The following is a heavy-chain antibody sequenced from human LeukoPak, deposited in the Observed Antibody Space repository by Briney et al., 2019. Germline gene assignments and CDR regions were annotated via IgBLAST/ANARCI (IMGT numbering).Heavy chain of an antibody. CDR1: GFTFSDYG. J-gene: IGHJ4*02. Sequence: GGSLRLSCAVSGFTFSDYGMHWVRQAPGKGLEWVAVIWYDGTNKYYADSVEGRFTISRDNSKNTLYLQMNSLRAEDTAVYYCAAGRSGYDQFDYWGQGTLVTVSS. D-gene: IGHD5-12*01. V-gene: IGHV3-33*01. CDR2: IWYDGTNK. CDR3: AAGRSGYDQFDY.